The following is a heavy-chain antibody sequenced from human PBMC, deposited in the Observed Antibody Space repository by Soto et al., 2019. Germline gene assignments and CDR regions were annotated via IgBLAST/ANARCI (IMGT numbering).Heavy chain of an antibody. CDR2: IKQDGSEK. J-gene: IGHJ3*02. D-gene: IGHD7-27*01. V-gene: IGHV3-7*01. Sequence: GGSLRLSCAASGFTFSSYWMSWVRQAPGKGLEWVANIKQDGSEKYYVDSVKGRFTISRDNAKNSLYLQMNSLRAEDTAVYYCARDPQTGVFRGPAYAFDIWGQGTMVTVSS. CDR1: GFTFSSYW. CDR3: ARDPQTGVFRGPAYAFDI.